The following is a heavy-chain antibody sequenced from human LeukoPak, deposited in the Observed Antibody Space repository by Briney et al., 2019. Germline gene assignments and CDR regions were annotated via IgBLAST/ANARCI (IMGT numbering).Heavy chain of an antibody. D-gene: IGHD3-22*01. CDR1: GFTFSSYS. CDR3: ARDIGEIVVVDLDY. Sequence: PGGSLRLSCAASGFTFSSYSMNWVRQAPGKGLEWVSYISSSSSTIYYADSVKGRFTISRDNAKNSLYLQMNSLRAEDTAVYYCARDIGEIVVVDLDYWGQGALVTVSS. J-gene: IGHJ4*02. V-gene: IGHV3-48*04. CDR2: ISSSSSTI.